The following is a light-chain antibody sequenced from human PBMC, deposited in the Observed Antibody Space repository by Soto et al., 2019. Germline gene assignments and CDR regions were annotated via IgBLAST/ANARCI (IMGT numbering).Light chain of an antibody. CDR2: EGS. Sequence: QSALTQPASVSGSPGQSITISCTGTSSDVGSYNLVSWYQQHPSKAPKLMIYEGSKRPSGVSNRFSGSKSGNTASLTISGLQAEDEADYYCCSYAGSSPVVFGGGTKLTVL. V-gene: IGLV2-23*01. J-gene: IGLJ2*01. CDR1: SSDVGSYNL. CDR3: CSYAGSSPVV.